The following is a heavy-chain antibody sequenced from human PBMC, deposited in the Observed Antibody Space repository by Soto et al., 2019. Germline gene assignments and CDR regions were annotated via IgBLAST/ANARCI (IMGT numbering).Heavy chain of an antibody. CDR1: GFTFDDYG. V-gene: IGHV3-9*01. D-gene: IGHD6-13*01. CDR3: TKDITAAARGAFDI. Sequence: EVQLVESGGGLVQPGRSLRLSCAASGFTFDDYGMHWVRQAPGKGLEWVSGMSWNSGSIAYADSVKGRFTISRDNAKNSLYLQMNSLRAEDTALYYCTKDITAAARGAFDIWGQGTKVTVSS. CDR2: MSWNSGSI. J-gene: IGHJ3*02.